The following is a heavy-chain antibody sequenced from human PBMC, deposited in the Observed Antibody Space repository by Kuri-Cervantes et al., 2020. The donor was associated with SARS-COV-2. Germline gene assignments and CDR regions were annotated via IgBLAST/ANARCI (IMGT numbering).Heavy chain of an antibody. CDR1: GYTFTSYG. CDR3: ARVHRGDIVVVPAAMFGYGMDV. CDR2: IIPIFGTA. J-gene: IGHJ6*02. Sequence: SVKVSCKASGYTFTSYGISWVRQAPGQGLEWMGGIIPIFGTANYAQKFQGRVTITADESTSTAYMELSSLRSEDTAVYYCARVHRGDIVVVPAAMFGYGMDVWGQGTTVTVSS. D-gene: IGHD2-2*01. V-gene: IGHV1-69*13.